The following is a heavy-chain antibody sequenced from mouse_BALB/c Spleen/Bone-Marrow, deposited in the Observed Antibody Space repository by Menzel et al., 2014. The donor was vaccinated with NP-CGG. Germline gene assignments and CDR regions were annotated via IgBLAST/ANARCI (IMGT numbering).Heavy chain of an antibody. V-gene: IGHV5-12-1*01. Sequence: VESGGGLVKPGGSLKLSCAASGFAFSSYDMSWVRQTPEKRLEWVAYISSGGGSTYYPDTVKGRFTISRDNAKNTLYLQMGSLKSEDTAMYYCARGYYYGSSFDYWGQGTTLTVSS. J-gene: IGHJ2*01. CDR1: GFAFSSYD. D-gene: IGHD1-1*01. CDR3: ARGYYYGSSFDY. CDR2: ISSGGGST.